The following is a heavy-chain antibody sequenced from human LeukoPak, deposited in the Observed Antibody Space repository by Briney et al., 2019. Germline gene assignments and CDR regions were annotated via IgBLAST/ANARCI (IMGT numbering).Heavy chain of an antibody. D-gene: IGHD3-9*01. J-gene: IGHJ4*02. Sequence: PGGSLRLSCAASGFTFSSYLMSWVRQAPGKGLEWVSAISGSGGSTYYADSVKGRFTISRDNSKNTLYLQMNSLRAEDTAVYYCAKDQRYFDWTDYWGQGTLVTVSS. CDR2: ISGSGGST. CDR3: AKDQRYFDWTDY. V-gene: IGHV3-23*01. CDR1: GFTFSSYL.